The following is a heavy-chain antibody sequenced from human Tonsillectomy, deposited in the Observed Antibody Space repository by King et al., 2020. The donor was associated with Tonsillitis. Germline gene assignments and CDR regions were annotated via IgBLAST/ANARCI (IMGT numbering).Heavy chain of an antibody. Sequence: VQLVESGGGLVQPGGSLRLSCAASGFTFSSYWMSWVRQAPGKGLEWVANIKQDGSEKYYVDSVKGRFTSSRDNAKKSLYLQMNSLRAEDTAVYYCATGGSLAAARPGYWGQGTLVTVSS. D-gene: IGHD2-15*01. J-gene: IGHJ4*02. V-gene: IGHV3-7*03. CDR2: IKQDGSEK. CDR3: ATGGSLAAARPGY. CDR1: GFTFSSYW.